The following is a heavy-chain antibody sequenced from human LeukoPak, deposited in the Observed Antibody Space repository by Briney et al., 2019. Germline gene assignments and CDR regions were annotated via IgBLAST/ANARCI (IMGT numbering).Heavy chain of an antibody. Sequence: PSGTLSLTCAVSGGSISSSNWWSWVRQPPGKGLEWIGEIFHTGSTSYNPSLKSRVTISVDTSKNQFSLKLSSVTAADTAVYYCARVNYYGSGSYYYWGQGTLVTVSS. CDR3: ARVNYYGSGSYYY. CDR2: IFHTGST. V-gene: IGHV4-4*02. D-gene: IGHD3-10*01. J-gene: IGHJ4*02. CDR1: GGSISSSNW.